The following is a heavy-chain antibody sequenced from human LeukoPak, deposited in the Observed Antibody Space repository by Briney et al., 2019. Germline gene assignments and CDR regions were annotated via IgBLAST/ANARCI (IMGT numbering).Heavy chain of an antibody. CDR1: GGSFSGYY. V-gene: IGHV4-34*01. CDR3: ARHYQLRAPWFDP. D-gene: IGHD2-2*01. Sequence: PSETLSLTCAVYGGSFSGYYWSWIRQPPGKGLEWIGEINHSGSTNYNPSLKSRVTISVDTSKNQFSLKLSSVTAADTAVYYCARHYQLRAPWFDPWGQGTLVTVSS. CDR2: INHSGST. J-gene: IGHJ5*02.